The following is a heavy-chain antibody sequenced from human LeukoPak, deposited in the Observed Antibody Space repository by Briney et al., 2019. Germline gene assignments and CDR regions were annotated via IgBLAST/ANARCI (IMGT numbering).Heavy chain of an antibody. J-gene: IGHJ4*02. D-gene: IGHD6-13*01. CDR2: ISGNGDTT. CDR3: AKDRRGPIAAAGSVDY. V-gene: IGHV3-23*01. Sequence: GGSLRVSCAASGLTFSSYAMSWVRQAPGKGLEWVSTISGNGDTTYYTDSVKGRLTISRDNSKDTLYLHINSLRAEDTAVYYCAKDRRGPIAAAGSVDYWGQGTLVTVST. CDR1: GLTFSSYA.